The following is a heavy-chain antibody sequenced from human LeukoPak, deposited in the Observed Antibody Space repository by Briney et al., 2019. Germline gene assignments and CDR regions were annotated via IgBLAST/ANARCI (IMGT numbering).Heavy chain of an antibody. CDR1: GFTFSSYW. CDR2: IKQDGSEK. V-gene: IGHV3-7*01. CDR3: ARGVDFWSGSRNILTDV. J-gene: IGHJ6*04. D-gene: IGHD3-3*01. Sequence: GGSLRLSCAASGFTFSSYWMSWVRQAPGKGLELVSNIKQDGSEKYYVDSVKGRFTISRDNAKNSLYLQMNSLRAEDTAVYYCARGVDFWSGSRNILTDVWGKGTTVTVSS.